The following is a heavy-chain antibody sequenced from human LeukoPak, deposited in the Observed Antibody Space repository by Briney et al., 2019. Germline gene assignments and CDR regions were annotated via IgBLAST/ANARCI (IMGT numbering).Heavy chain of an antibody. J-gene: IGHJ5*02. CDR2: LYPGDSDT. Sequence: GESLKISCKASGYSFSNYWIAWVRQMPGKGLERMGILYPGDSDTRYSPSFQGQVTISADKSVNTSYLQWTSLKASDTAIYYCAKGRQQLASLTWFDPWGQGTLVTVSS. D-gene: IGHD6-13*01. CDR3: AKGRQQLASLTWFDP. V-gene: IGHV5-51*01. CDR1: GYSFSNYW.